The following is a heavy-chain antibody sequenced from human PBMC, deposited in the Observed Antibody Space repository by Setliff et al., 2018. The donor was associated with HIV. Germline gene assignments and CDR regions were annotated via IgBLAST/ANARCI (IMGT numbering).Heavy chain of an antibody. CDR2: IYTSGST. V-gene: IGHV4-4*09. D-gene: IGHD3-10*01. Sequence: SETLSLTCTVSGGSISSYYWSWIRQPPGKGLEWIGYIYTSGSTNYNPSLKSRVTISVDTSKNQFSLNLSSVTAADTAVYYCARRIDDSGSFPDKNWFDTWGQGSLVTVSS. CDR3: ARRIDDSGSFPDKNWFDT. J-gene: IGHJ5*02. CDR1: GGSISSYY.